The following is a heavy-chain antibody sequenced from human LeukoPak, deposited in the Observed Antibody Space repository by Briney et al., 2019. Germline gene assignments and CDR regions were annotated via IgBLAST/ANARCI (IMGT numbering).Heavy chain of an antibody. J-gene: IGHJ4*02. CDR3: ARGGPLRDEVPGYSSSWYVY. V-gene: IGHV4-34*01. CDR2: INRSGSN. D-gene: IGHD6-13*01. CDR1: GGSFSGYY. Sequence: SETLSLTCAVYGGSFSGYYWSWIRQPPGKGLEWGGGINRSGSNNYNPSLKSRVTISVDTSKNQFSLKLSSVTAADTAVYYCARGGPLRDEVPGYSSSWYVYWGQGTLVTVSS.